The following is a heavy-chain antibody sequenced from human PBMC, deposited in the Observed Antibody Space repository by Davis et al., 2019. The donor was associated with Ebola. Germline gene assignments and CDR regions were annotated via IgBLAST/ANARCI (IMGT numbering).Heavy chain of an antibody. V-gene: IGHV4-59*01. Sequence: SETLSLTCTVSGGSISSYYWSWIRQPPGKGLEWIGYIYYSGSTNYNPSLKSRVTISVDTSKNQFSLKLSSVTAADTAVYYCARDLGRWEAGPYYYYGMDVWGKGTTVTVSS. J-gene: IGHJ6*04. CDR2: IYYSGST. CDR1: GGSISSYY. D-gene: IGHD1-26*01. CDR3: ARDLGRWEAGPYYYYGMDV.